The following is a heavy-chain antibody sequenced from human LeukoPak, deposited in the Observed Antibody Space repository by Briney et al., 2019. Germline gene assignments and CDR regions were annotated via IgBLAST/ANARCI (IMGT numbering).Heavy chain of an antibody. CDR2: ISSSGSAI. D-gene: IGHD2-15*01. CDR3: VRVKGSYFVY. V-gene: IGHV3-48*01. J-gene: IGHJ4*02. CDR1: GFPLSSYS. Sequence: PGGSLRLSCAASGFPLSSYSIHWVRQAPGKGLEWVSYISSSGSAIYYVDSVKGRFTVSRDNAKNSLFLQMNSPRAEDTAVYYCVRVKGSYFVYWGQGALVTVSS.